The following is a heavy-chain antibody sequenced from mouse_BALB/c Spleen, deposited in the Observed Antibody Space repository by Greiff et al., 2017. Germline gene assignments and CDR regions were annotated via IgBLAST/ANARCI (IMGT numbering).Heavy chain of an antibody. CDR2: ISSGSSTI. J-gene: IGHJ4*01. CDR1: GFTFSSFG. D-gene: IGHD2-14*01. V-gene: IGHV5-17*02. CDR3: ARREVREGDAMDY. Sequence: DVKLVESGGGLVQPGGSRKLSCAASGFTFSSFGMHWVRQAPEKGLEWVAYISSGSSTIYYADTVKGRFTISRDNPKNTLFLQMTSLRSEDTAMYYCARREVREGDAMDYWGQGTSVTVSS.